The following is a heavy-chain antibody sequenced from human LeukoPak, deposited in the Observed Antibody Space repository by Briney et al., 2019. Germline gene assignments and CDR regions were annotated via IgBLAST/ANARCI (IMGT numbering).Heavy chain of an antibody. V-gene: IGHV3-23*01. CDR2: ISGSASSV. D-gene: IGHD3-22*01. CDR1: GFTFTAFA. Sequence: QPGGSLRLSCAASGFTFTAFAMVWVRQAPGKGLEWVSVISGSASSVYYAPSVEGRFTISRDDSKNTLYLQMRSLRAEDTAVYYCAKTSYDRSGYYDYWGQGTLFTVSS. CDR3: AKTSYDRSGYYDY. J-gene: IGHJ4*02.